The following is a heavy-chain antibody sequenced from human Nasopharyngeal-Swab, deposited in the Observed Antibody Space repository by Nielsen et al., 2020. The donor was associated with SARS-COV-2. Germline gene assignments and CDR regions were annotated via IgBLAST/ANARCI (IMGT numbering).Heavy chain of an antibody. CDR2: INQDGSQK. J-gene: IGHJ4*02. Sequence: GGSLRLSCAASRFTFSNFWMHWVRQAPGKGLEWVANINQDGSQKYYVDSVKGRFTISRDNAKNSLYLQMNSLRAEDTAVYYCARGKSGLLWFGELFRPSKYYFDYWGQGTLVTVSS. CDR1: RFTFSNFW. D-gene: IGHD3-10*01. CDR3: ARGKSGLLWFGELFRPSKYYFDY. V-gene: IGHV3-7*01.